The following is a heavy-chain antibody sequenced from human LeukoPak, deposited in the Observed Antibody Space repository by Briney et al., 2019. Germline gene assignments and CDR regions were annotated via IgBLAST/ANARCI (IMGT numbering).Heavy chain of an antibody. CDR1: GFTFRTYG. CDR3: AKGGQWLVQGYFDY. J-gene: IGHJ4*02. Sequence: PGRSLRLSCAASGFTFRTYGMHWVRQAPGKGLEWVAVISHDGSTKYYADSVKGRFTISRDNSKNTLYLQMNSLRAEDTAVYHCAKGGQWLVQGYFDYWGQGTLVTVSS. V-gene: IGHV3-30*18. CDR2: ISHDGSTK. D-gene: IGHD6-19*01.